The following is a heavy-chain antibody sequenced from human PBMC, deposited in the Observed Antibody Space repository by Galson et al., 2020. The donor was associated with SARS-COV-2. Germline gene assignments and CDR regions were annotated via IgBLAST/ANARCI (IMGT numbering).Heavy chain of an antibody. J-gene: IGHJ6*02. V-gene: IGHV1-2*02. CDR1: GYTFTDYY. Sequence: ASVKVSCKASGYTFTDYYMHWVRQAPGQGLEWMGWINPKSGGTNYAQKFQGRVTMTRDTSISTAYMELSRLTSDDTAVYYCARDRWEQQARIVMDVWGQGTTVTVSS. CDR2: INPKSGGT. D-gene: IGHD6-13*01. CDR3: ARDRWEQQARIVMDV.